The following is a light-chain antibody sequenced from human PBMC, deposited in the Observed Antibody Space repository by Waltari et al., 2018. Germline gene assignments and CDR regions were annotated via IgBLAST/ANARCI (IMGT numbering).Light chain of an antibody. V-gene: IGKV3D-15*01. CDR3: HQSRQWPRRT. J-gene: IGKJ2*01. CDR1: ESVGTD. CDR2: FGR. Sequence: IVMTHSPVTSSVSQGEGVPLSCTASESVGTDVAWYRHKPGRPPSLLIYFGRTRAPGVPARISGSGSSTDFILTISSLESEDVAFFYCHQSRQWPRRTFGQGTKLE.